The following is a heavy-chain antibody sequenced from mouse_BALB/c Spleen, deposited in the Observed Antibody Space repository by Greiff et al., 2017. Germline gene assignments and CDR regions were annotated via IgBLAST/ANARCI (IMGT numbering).Heavy chain of an antibody. CDR1: GFSLTGYG. D-gene: IGHD2-14*01. V-gene: IGHV2-6-7*01. CDR3: ARERGGRYDGYYAMDY. Sequence: QVQLKESGPGLVAPSQSLSITCTVSGFSLTGYGVNWVRQPPGKGLEWLGMIWGDGSTDYNSALKSRLSISKDNSKSQVFLKMNSLQTDDTARYYCARERGGRYDGYYAMDYWGQGTSVTVSS. CDR2: IWGDGST. J-gene: IGHJ4*01.